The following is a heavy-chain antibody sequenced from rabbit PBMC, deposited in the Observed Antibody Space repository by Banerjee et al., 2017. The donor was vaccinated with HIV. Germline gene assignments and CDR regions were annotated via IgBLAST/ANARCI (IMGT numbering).Heavy chain of an antibody. CDR2: IYTGSSGNT. V-gene: IGHV1S45*01. Sequence: AGPGGDWFKPKGSLPYTGTASGSSSSRGSWNCWAPRAPGKGLEWFGCIYTGSSGNTFYASWARGRFTISKASSTTVTLQMTSLTAADTATYFCARKWTDNSDWTFNLWGPGTLVTVS. CDR1: GSSSSRGSW. CDR3: ARKWTDNSDWTFNL. J-gene: IGHJ4*01. D-gene: IGHD4-1*01.